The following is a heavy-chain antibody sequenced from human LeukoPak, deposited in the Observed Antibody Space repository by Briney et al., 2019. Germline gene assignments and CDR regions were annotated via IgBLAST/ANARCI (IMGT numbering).Heavy chain of an antibody. CDR3: ARATYSSAGNWFDL. CDR2: IYYSGRT. V-gene: IGHV4-39*07. J-gene: IGHJ5*02. Sequence: SETLSLTCTVSGGSITSSNSNWGWIRQPPGKGLEWIGIIYYSGRTYYNPSLKSRVTISVDTSKNQFSLELTSVTAADTAVYYCARATYSSAGNWFDLWGQGTLVTVSS. D-gene: IGHD6-19*01. CDR1: GGSITSSNSN.